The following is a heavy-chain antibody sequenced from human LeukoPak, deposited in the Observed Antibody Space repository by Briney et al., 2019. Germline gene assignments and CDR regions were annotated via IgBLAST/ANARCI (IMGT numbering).Heavy chain of an antibody. Sequence: GGSLRLSCAAFEFTFSSYGMHWVRQAPGKGLEWVAVISYDGSNKYYADSVKGRFTISRDNSKNTLYLQMNSLRAEDTAVYYCATSASRHCSSTSCYYYYGMDVWGQGTTVTVSS. V-gene: IGHV3-30*03. CDR2: ISYDGSNK. CDR1: EFTFSSYG. CDR3: ATSASRHCSSTSCYYYYGMDV. J-gene: IGHJ6*02. D-gene: IGHD2-2*01.